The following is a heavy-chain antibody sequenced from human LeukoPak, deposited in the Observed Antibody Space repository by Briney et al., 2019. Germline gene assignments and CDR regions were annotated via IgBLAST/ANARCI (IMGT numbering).Heavy chain of an antibody. CDR2: IYPGDSDT. Sequence: GESLKISCKGSGYSFTSYWIDWVRQMPGKGLEWMGIIYPGDSDTRYSPSFQGQVTISADKPISTAYLQWSSLKASDTAMYYCARVFDYYDSSGTNWNWFDPWGQGTLVTVSS. CDR3: ARVFDYYDSSGTNWNWFDP. CDR1: GYSFTSYW. J-gene: IGHJ5*02. V-gene: IGHV5-51*04. D-gene: IGHD3-22*01.